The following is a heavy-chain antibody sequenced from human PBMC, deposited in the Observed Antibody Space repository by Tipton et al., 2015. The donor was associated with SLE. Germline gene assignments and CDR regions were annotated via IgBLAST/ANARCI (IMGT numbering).Heavy chain of an antibody. CDR3: VRLRSKVLIDY. Sequence: TLSLTCTVSGDSISSYYWNWIRQPPGKGLEWLGYVYYSGGTNYNPSLKSRVTISVDTSKNQFSLRLTSVTAADTAVYYCVRLRSKVLIDYWGQGTLVTVSS. D-gene: IGHD2-8*01. CDR2: VYYSGGT. CDR1: GDSISSYY. V-gene: IGHV4-59*12. J-gene: IGHJ4*02.